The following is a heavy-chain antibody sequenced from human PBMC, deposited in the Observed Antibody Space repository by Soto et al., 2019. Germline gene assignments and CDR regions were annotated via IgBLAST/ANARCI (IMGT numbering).Heavy chain of an antibody. CDR2: ISSSGGRT. J-gene: IGHJ4*02. CDR3: AKDQTPGYAADWAVGYYFHF. V-gene: IGHV3-23*01. D-gene: IGHD3-9*01. CDR1: GFTTSRLA. Sequence: PGGSLRLSCALSGFTTSRLAMSWVRQAPGKGLEWVSAISSSGGRTYYAESVKGRFTISRDTSKNTLYLQMHSLRAEDTAVYYCAKDQTPGYAADWAVGYYFHFWGQGTLVTVSS.